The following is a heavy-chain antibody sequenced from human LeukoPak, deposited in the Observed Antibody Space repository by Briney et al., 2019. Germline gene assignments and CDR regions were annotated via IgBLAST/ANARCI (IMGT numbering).Heavy chain of an antibody. D-gene: IGHD3-10*01. Sequence: SETLSLTCSVSGASIDSGGFYWSWIRQHPGKGLEWIGYISHSGSTYYNPSLQSRLNISVDTSQSQFSLRLTSVTAADTAVYYCARERVTMVRGLSGMDVWGQGTTVTVSS. CDR3: ARERVTMVRGLSGMDV. CDR1: GASIDSGGFY. CDR2: ISHSGST. V-gene: IGHV4-31*03. J-gene: IGHJ6*02.